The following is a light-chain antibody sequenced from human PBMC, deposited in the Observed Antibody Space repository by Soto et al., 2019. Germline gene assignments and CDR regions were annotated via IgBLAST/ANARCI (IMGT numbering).Light chain of an antibody. CDR3: QKSDSTPWT. Sequence: ETMMTQSPDTLSVSLAERATLSCRASQSLRSSLAWYQQKPGQAPRLLIYDASTRATGIPARFSGSGSGTDFTLTISDLQPEDFTTYYCQKSDSTPWTFGQGTKVDIK. J-gene: IGKJ1*01. CDR1: QSLRSS. V-gene: IGKV3-15*01. CDR2: DAS.